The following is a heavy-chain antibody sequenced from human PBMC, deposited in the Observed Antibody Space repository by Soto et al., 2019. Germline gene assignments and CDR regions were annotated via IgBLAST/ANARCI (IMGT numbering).Heavy chain of an antibody. CDR3: ARQAEGGYNYGY. CDR1: GFTFSSYA. D-gene: IGHD5-12*01. Sequence: GGSLRLSCAASGFTFSSYAMSWVRQAPGKGLEWVSDISGSSSTTYYADSVKGRFTISGDNAKNSLYLQMNSLRSEDTAVYYCARQAEGGYNYGYWGQGTLVTVSS. CDR2: ISGSSSTT. J-gene: IGHJ4*02. V-gene: IGHV3-48*01.